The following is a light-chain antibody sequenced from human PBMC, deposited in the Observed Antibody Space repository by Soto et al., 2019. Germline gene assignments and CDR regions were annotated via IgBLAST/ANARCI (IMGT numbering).Light chain of an antibody. Sequence: EIVMTQSPATLSVSPGERATLSCRASQSVSSNLAWYQQKPGQAPRLLIYGASTRATGIPASFSGSGSGTEFTPTISSLQSEDFAVYYCQQYNNWPPMAFGQGTKVEIK. CDR2: GAS. CDR1: QSVSSN. V-gene: IGKV3-15*01. CDR3: QQYNNWPPMA. J-gene: IGKJ1*01.